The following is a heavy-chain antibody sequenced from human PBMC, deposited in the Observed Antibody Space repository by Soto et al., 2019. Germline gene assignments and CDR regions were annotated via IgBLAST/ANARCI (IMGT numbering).Heavy chain of an antibody. V-gene: IGHV3-7*03. D-gene: IGHD2-15*01. J-gene: IGHJ5*02. CDR3: GRPYCSGGSCSNWLDP. CDR2: IKQDGSQQ. Sequence: EVQLVESVGGLVQPGGSLTVSCAASGFTFSSYWMSWVRQAPGKGLEWVANIKQDGSQQYSVDSVKGRCNIYRDNAKNSLYLRPRTVTAEATAISYCGRPYCSGGSCSNWLDPWGQGPLVPLSS. CDR1: GFTFSSYW.